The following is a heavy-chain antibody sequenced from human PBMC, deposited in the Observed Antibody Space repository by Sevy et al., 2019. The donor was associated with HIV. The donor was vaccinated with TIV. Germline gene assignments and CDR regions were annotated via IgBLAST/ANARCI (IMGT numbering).Heavy chain of an antibody. CDR3: AKDARYYDSSGYYSDAFDI. CDR2: ISGSGGST. J-gene: IGHJ3*02. CDR1: GFTFSSYA. Sequence: GGSLRLSCAASGFTFSSYAMSWVRQAPGKGLEWVSAISGSGGSTYNADSVKGRFTISRDNSKNTLYLQMNSLRAEDTAVYYCAKDARYYDSSGYYSDAFDIWGQGTMVTVSS. V-gene: IGHV3-23*01. D-gene: IGHD3-22*01.